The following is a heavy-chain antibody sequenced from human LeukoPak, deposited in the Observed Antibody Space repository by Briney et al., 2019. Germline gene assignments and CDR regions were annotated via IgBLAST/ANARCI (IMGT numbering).Heavy chain of an antibody. CDR2: ISDSSGFT. Sequence: AGGSLRLSCAASGFTFSDYYMGWIRQAPGKGLEWVSYISDSSGFTNYADFVKGRFTISRDNSKNTLYLQMNSLRAEDTAVYYCTKGTIWLPFDYWGQGTLVTVSS. J-gene: IGHJ4*02. V-gene: IGHV3-11*05. D-gene: IGHD5-18*01. CDR3: TKGTIWLPFDY. CDR1: GFTFSDYY.